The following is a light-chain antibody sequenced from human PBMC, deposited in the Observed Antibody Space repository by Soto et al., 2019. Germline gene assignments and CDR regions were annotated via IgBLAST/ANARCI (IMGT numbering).Light chain of an antibody. CDR3: QQYANSPPT. Sequence: EIVLTQSPGTLSLSPGERATLSCRASPSVSSRYLAWYQQKPGQAPRLLIYGASSRATGIPDRFSGSGSGTDFTLTISRLEPEDCAVYFCQQYANSPPTFGQGTKVEIK. CDR1: PSVSSRY. V-gene: IGKV3-20*01. CDR2: GAS. J-gene: IGKJ1*01.